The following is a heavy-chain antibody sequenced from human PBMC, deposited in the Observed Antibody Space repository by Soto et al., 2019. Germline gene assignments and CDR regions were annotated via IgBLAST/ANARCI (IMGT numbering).Heavy chain of an antibody. V-gene: IGHV3-74*01. CDR1: GFTFSSYW. J-gene: IGHJ4*02. Sequence: GWSLRLSCAASGFTFSSYWMHWVRQAPGKGLVWVSRINSDGSSTSYADSVKGRFTISRDNAKNTLYLQMNSLRAEDTAVYYCVGEDIVVVPAAFDYWGQGTLVTVSS. CDR3: VGEDIVVVPAAFDY. D-gene: IGHD2-2*01. CDR2: INSDGSST.